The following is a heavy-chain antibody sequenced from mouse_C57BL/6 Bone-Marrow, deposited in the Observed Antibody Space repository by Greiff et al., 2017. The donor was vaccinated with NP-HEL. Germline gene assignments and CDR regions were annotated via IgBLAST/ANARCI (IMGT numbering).Heavy chain of an antibody. CDR3: ANLYYGSSFDY. CDR1: GYTFTSYW. J-gene: IGHJ2*01. CDR2: IHPSGSDT. D-gene: IGHD1-1*01. Sequence: QVQLQQPGAELVKPGASVKVSCKASGYTFTSYWMHWVKQRPGQGLEWIGRIHPSGSDTNYNQKFKGKATLTVDKSSSTAYMQLSSLTSEDSAVYYCANLYYGSSFDYWGQGTTLTVSS. V-gene: IGHV1-74*01.